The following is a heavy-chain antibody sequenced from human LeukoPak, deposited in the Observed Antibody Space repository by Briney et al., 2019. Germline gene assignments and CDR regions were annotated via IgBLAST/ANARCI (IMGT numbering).Heavy chain of an antibody. Sequence: GGSLSLAWAASGSTLSAYGTRWVRQAPGKGLEWVSAISASGGSTYYADSVKGRFTLSRDNSKNTLYLQMNSLRVEDTAVYYCATPKGDYWGQGTLVTASS. J-gene: IGHJ4*02. CDR2: ISASGGST. CDR1: GSTLSAYG. V-gene: IGHV3-23*01. CDR3: ATPKGDY.